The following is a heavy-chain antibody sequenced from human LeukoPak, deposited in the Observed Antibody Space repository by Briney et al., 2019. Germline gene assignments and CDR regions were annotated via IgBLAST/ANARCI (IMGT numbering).Heavy chain of an antibody. Sequence: GRSLRLSCAASGFTFSSCAMHWVRQAPGKGLEWVAVISYDGSNKCYADSVKGRFTISRDNSKNTLYLQMNSLRAEDTAVYYCARDHYGMDVWGQGTTVTVSS. J-gene: IGHJ6*02. CDR3: ARDHYGMDV. CDR1: GFTFSSCA. CDR2: ISYDGSNK. V-gene: IGHV3-30-3*01.